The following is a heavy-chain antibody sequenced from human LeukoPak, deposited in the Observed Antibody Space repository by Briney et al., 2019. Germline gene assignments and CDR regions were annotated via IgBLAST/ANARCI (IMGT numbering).Heavy chain of an antibody. CDR2: ISSSSSYL. V-gene: IGHV3-21*01. CDR3: ARGEWELPYYFDY. J-gene: IGHJ4*02. Sequence: PGGSLRLSCAASGFTFSSYSMNWVRQAPGKGLEWVSSISSSSSYLYYADSVKGRFTISRDNAKNSLYLQMNSLRAEDTAVYYCARGEWELPYYFDYWGQGTLVTVSS. D-gene: IGHD1-26*01. CDR1: GFTFSSYS.